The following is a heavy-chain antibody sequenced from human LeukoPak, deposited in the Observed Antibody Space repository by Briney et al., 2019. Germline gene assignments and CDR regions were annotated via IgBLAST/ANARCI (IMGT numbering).Heavy chain of an antibody. CDR1: GYSINSGYY. D-gene: IGHD2-21*01. Sequence: SETLSLTCAVSGYSINSGYYWGWIRQPPGKGLEWIGSIYHSGSTYYNPSLKSRVTISVDTSKNQFSLKLSSVTAADTAVYYCARAVGDHLDYWGQGTLVTVSS. V-gene: IGHV4-38-2*01. CDR3: ARAVGDHLDY. J-gene: IGHJ4*02. CDR2: IYHSGST.